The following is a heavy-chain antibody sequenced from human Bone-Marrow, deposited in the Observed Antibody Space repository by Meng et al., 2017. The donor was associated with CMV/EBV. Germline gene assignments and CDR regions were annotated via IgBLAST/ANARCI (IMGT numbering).Heavy chain of an antibody. D-gene: IGHD3-3*01. CDR1: Y. CDR2: INPNTGTT. CDR3: ARDAVSYYDSWGDYPEFESWFAP. J-gene: IGHJ5*02. Sequence: YIHWLRQAPGQRLEWMGWINPNTGTTVYAQKFQGRFTVTRDTSVNTVFMELSSLRSDDTAVYYCARDAVSYYDSWGDYPEFESWFAPWGQGTLVTVSS. V-gene: IGHV1-2*02.